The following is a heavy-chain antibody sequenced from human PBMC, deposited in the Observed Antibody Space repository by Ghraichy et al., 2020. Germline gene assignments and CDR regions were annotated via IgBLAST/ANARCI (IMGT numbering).Heavy chain of an antibody. J-gene: IGHJ6*02. V-gene: IGHV4-59*01. CDR2: IYYSGST. CDR1: GGSISSYY. CDR3: ASLRQGYGPGGDYGMDV. D-gene: IGHD5-18*01. Sequence: SETLSLTCTVSGGSISSYYWSWIRQPPGKGLEWIGYIYYSGSTNYNPSLKSRVTISVDTSKNQFSLKLSSVTAADTAVYYCASLRQGYGPGGDYGMDVWGQGTTVTVSS.